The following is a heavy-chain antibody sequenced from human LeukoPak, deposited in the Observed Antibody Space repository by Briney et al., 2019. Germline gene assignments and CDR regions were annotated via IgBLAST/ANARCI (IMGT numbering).Heavy chain of an antibody. D-gene: IGHD3-9*01. V-gene: IGHV4-34*01. CDR2: INHSGST. J-gene: IGHJ4*02. Sequence: PSETLSLTCAVYGGSFSGYYWSWIRQPPGKGLEWIGEINHSGSTNYNPSLKSRVTISVDTSKNQFSLKLSSVTAADTAVYYCARDPFDWLDRKLDYWGQGTLVTVSS. CDR1: GGSFSGYY. CDR3: ARDPFDWLDRKLDY.